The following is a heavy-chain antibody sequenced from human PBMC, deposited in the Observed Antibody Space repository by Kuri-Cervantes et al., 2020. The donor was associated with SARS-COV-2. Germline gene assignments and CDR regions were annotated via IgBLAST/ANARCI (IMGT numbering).Heavy chain of an antibody. D-gene: IGHD3-22*01. V-gene: IGHV4-59*12. CDR2: IYYSGST. Sequence: SETLSLTCTVSGGSISSYYWSWIRQPPGQGLEWLGYIYYSGSTKYNPSLESRVTISVDTSRNQFSLKLSSVTAADSAVYYCARSGYYSRGVTYYYMDVWDKGTTVTVSS. CDR3: ARSGYYSRGVTYYYMDV. J-gene: IGHJ6*03. CDR1: GGSISSYY.